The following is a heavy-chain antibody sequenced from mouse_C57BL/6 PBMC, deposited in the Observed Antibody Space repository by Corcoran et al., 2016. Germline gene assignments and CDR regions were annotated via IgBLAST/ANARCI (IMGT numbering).Heavy chain of an antibody. CDR2: IYPGSGNT. V-gene: IGHV1-76*01. D-gene: IGHD2-2*01. CDR3: ARRNGYDGLDY. Sequence: QVQLKQSGAELVRPGASVKLSCKASGYTFTDYYINWVKQRPGQGIEWIARIYPGSGNTYYNENFKGKATLTAEKSSSTAYMQLSSLTSEDSAVYFCARRNGYDGLDYGGQGTTLTVSS. CDR1: GYTFTDYY. J-gene: IGHJ2*01.